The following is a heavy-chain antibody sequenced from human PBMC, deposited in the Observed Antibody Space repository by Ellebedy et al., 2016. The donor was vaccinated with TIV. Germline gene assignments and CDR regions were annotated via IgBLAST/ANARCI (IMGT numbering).Heavy chain of an antibody. Sequence: MPSETLSLTCTVSGGSISSSSYYWGWIRQPPGKGLEWIGSIYYSGSTYYYPSLKSRVTISADTSKNQFSLKLSSVTAADTAVYYCARGYSYGYCFDYWGQGTLVTVSS. J-gene: IGHJ4*02. CDR3: ARGYSYGYCFDY. D-gene: IGHD5-18*01. V-gene: IGHV4-39*01. CDR2: IYYSGST. CDR1: GGSISSSSYY.